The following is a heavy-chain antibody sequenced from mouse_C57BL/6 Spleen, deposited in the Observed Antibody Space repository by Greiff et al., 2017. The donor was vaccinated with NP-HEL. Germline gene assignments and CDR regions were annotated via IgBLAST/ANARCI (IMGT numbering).Heavy chain of an antibody. Sequence: QVQLQQPGAELVKPGASVKLSCKASGYTFTSYWMHWVKQRPGQGLEWIGMIHPNSGSTNYNEKFKSKATLTVDKSSSTAYMQLSSLTSEDSAVYYCARGKFTTVVAPYFDYWGQGTTLTVSS. CDR3: ARGKFTTVVAPYFDY. CDR2: IHPNSGST. V-gene: IGHV1-64*01. J-gene: IGHJ2*01. D-gene: IGHD1-1*01. CDR1: GYTFTSYW.